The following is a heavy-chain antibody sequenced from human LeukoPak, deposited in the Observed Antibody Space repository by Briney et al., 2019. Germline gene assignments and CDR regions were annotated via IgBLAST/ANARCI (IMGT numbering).Heavy chain of an antibody. J-gene: IGHJ5*02. D-gene: IGHD3-9*01. V-gene: IGHV4-38-2*02. CDR3: ARGPPYYDILTGYYMGRNWFDP. Sequence: SETLSLTCTVSGYSLSSGYYWGWIRQPPGKGLEWIGSIYHSGSTYYNPSLKSRVTIPVDTSKNQFSLKLSSVTAADTAVYYCARGPPYYDILTGYYMGRNWFDPWGQGTLVTVSS. CDR1: GYSLSSGYY. CDR2: IYHSGST.